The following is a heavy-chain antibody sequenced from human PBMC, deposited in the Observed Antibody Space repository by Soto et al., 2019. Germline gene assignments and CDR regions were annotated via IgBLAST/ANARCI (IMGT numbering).Heavy chain of an antibody. D-gene: IGHD3-16*01. J-gene: IGHJ4*02. V-gene: IGHV3-48*02. CDR2: IRSSSYTI. CDR1: GFTFNTYN. CDR3: AREISLSGGAYFDY. Sequence: EVQLVESGGGLVQPGGSLRLSFTASGFTFNTYNMNWVRQAPGKGREWVSYIRSSSYTISYADSIKGRFTTSRDNGKKSIYLQMNSLRDEDKAVYYCAREISLSGGAYFDYWGQGTLISVSS.